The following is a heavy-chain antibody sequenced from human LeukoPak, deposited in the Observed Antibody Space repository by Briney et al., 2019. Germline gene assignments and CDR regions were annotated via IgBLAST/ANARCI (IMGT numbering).Heavy chain of an antibody. CDR3: AREISSPRRYFDY. V-gene: IGHV3-53*01. J-gene: IGHJ4*02. Sequence: AGSLTLSCAASGFSVSSNYRSWVRQPPGKGLEWVSVIYSGGSTYYADSVKGRFTLSRDNSKNTLYLQMNSLRVEDTAVYYCAREISSPRRYFDYWGQGTLVTVSS. CDR2: IYSGGST. CDR1: GFSVSSNY.